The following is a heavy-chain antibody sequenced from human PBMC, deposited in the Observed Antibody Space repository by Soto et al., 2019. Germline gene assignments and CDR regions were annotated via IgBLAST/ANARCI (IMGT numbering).Heavy chain of an antibody. J-gene: IGHJ3*02. V-gene: IGHV3-7*01. Sequence: GGSLRLSCAASGFSFGIYWMSWVRQAPGKGLEWVANIKKDGNERYYVDSVKGRFTISRDNAKNSLYLQMNSLRDEDTAVYYSARGTNLRFLEWLLYRCDAFDIWGQGTMVTVSS. CDR1: GFSFGIYW. CDR2: IKKDGNER. CDR3: ARGTNLRFLEWLLYRCDAFDI. D-gene: IGHD3-3*01.